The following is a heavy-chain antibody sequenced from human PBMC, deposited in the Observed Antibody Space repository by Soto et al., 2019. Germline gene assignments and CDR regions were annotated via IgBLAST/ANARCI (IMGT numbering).Heavy chain of an antibody. V-gene: IGHV4-34*01. Sequence: PSETLSLTCAVYGGSFSGYYWSWIRQPPGKGLEWIGEINHSGSTNYNPSLKSRVTISVDTSKNQFTMKLSSVTAADTAVYYCARAPTPSSLIPAGGTGISFDYWGQGTLVTVSS. J-gene: IGHJ4*02. D-gene: IGHD2-2*01. CDR3: ARAPTPSSLIPAGGTGISFDY. CDR1: GGSFSGYY. CDR2: INHSGST.